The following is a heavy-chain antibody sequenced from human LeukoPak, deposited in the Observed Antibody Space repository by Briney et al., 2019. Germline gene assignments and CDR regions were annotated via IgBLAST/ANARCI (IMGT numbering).Heavy chain of an antibody. CDR1: GFIFTDYG. D-gene: IGHD2-15*01. V-gene: IGHV3-30*02. CDR2: IRYDEKN. CDR3: AKERYCSGGNCYPDDN. Sequence: AGGSLRLSCAASGFIFTDYGMHWVRQAPGKGLDWVAFIRYDEKNYYADSVKGRFTISRDNSKNTLYLQMSGLRVEDTAIYYCAKERYCSGGNCYPDDNWGQGTLVTVSS. J-gene: IGHJ4*02.